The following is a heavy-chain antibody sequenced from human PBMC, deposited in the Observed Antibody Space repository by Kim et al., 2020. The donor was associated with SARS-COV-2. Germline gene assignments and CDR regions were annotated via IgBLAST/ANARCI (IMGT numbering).Heavy chain of an antibody. D-gene: IGHD3-10*01. CDR2: ISSSSSTI. J-gene: IGHJ4*01. V-gene: IGHV3-48*02. Sequence: GGSLRLSCAASGFTFSSYSMNWVRQAPGKGLEWVSYISSSSSTIYYADSVKVRFTISRDNAKNSLYLQMNSLRDEDTAVYYCARLWFGELQLQRAFDYWGQGTLVTVSS. CDR1: GFTFSSYS. CDR3: ARLWFGELQLQRAFDY.